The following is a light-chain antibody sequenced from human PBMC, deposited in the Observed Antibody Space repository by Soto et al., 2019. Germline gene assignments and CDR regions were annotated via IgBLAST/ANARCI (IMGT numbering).Light chain of an antibody. V-gene: IGKV1-8*01. J-gene: IGKJ3*01. CDR3: QQYYSYPFG. CDR2: AAS. Sequence: AIRMTQSPSSLSASTGDRVTITCRASQGISSYLAWYQQKPGKAPKLLIYAASTLQSGVPSRFSGSGSGTDFTLTISCLQSEDFATYYRQQYYSYPFGFGPGTKVDIK. CDR1: QGISSY.